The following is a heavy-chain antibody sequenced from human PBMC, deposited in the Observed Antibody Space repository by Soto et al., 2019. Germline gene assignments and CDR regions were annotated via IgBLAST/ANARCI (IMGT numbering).Heavy chain of an antibody. CDR3: ARDGVPAATSPYYFDL. J-gene: IGHJ2*01. V-gene: IGHV1-18*01. D-gene: IGHD2-2*01. Sequence: ASVKVSCKASGYTFTSYGISGVRQAPGQGLEWMGWISAYNGNTNYAQKLQGRVTMTTDTSTSTAYLELRSLRSDDTAVYYCARDGVPAATSPYYFDLWGRGTLVTVSS. CDR1: GYTFTSYG. CDR2: ISAYNGNT.